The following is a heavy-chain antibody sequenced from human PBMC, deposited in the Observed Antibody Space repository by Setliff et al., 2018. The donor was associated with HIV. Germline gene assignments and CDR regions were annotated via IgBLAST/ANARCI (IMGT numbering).Heavy chain of an antibody. CDR3: ARHSPSDY. CDR2: IYNSAST. CDR1: GDSISTDY. Sequence: SETLSLTCTVSGDSISTDYCTWIRQPPGKGLEWIGYIYNSASTSYNPSLKSRVTISVDTSKNQFSLKLSSVTAADTAVYYCARHSPSDYWGQGTLVTVSS. J-gene: IGHJ4*02. V-gene: IGHV4-59*08.